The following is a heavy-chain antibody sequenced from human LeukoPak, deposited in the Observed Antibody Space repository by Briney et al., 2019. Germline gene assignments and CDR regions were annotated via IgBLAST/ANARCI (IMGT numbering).Heavy chain of an antibody. J-gene: IGHJ4*02. CDR2: TNPGGSNT. Sequence: PGGSLRLSRAASGFTFSNYWMHWVRQVPGKGLVWVSRTNPGGSNTAYADSVKGRFTISRDNARDTLYLQMDSLRAEDTAVYYCARSNQADDYWGQGTLVTVSS. D-gene: IGHD1-14*01. CDR3: ARSNQADDY. V-gene: IGHV3-74*01. CDR1: GFTFSNYW.